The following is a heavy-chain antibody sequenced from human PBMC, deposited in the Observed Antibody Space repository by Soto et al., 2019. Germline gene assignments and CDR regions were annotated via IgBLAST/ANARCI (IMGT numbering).Heavy chain of an antibody. D-gene: IGHD4-17*01. CDR3: ARGLYGDPREYFQY. V-gene: IGHV4-30-2*01. J-gene: IGHJ1*01. Sequence: PSETLSLTCAVSGGSISSGGYSWSWIRQPPGKGLEWIGYMYHSGSTYYNPSLKSRVTISVDTSKNQFSLKLSSVTAADTAVYYCARGLYGDPREYFQYWGQGTLVTVSS. CDR2: MYHSGST. CDR1: GGSISSGGYS.